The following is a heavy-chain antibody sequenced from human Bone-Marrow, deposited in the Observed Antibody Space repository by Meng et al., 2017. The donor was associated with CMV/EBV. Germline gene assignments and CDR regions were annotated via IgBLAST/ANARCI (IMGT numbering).Heavy chain of an antibody. CDR1: GGSFSGYY. J-gene: IGHJ5*02. D-gene: IGHD2-2*01. CDR2: IYYSGST. V-gene: IGHV4-59*12. CDR3: ARSPRIVVVPAAIFWFDP. Sequence: GSLRLSCAVYGGSFSGYYWSWIRQPPGKGLEWIGYIYYSGSTNYNPSLKSRVTISVDTSKNQFSLKLSSVTAADTAVYYCARSPRIVVVPAAIFWFDPWGQGTLVTVSS.